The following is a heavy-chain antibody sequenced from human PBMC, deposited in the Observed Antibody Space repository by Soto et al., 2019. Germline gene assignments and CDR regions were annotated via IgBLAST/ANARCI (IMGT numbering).Heavy chain of an antibody. D-gene: IGHD5-18*01. CDR1: GGSISSGGYY. J-gene: IGHJ4*02. V-gene: IGHV4-31*03. CDR3: ARDAYSYGTGGYYVDY. CDR2: IYYSRST. Sequence: SETLSLTCTVSGGSISSGGYYWSWIRQHPGKGLEWIGYIYYSRSTYYNPSLKSRVTISVDTSKNQFSLKLSSVTAADTAVYYCARDAYSYGTGGYYVDYWGQGTLVTVSS.